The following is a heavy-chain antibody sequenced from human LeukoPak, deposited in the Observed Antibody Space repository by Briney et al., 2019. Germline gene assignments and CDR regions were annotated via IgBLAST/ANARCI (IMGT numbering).Heavy chain of an antibody. CDR2: INTNTGNP. V-gene: IGHV7-4-1*02. D-gene: IGHD3-10*01. Sequence: ASVKVSCKASGYTFTSLDISWVRQANGQGLEWMGWINTNTGNPTYAQGFTGRFVFSLDTSVSTAYLQISSLKAEDTAVYYCAREVAYYYGSFDIWGQGTMVTVSS. CDR3: AREVAYYYGSFDI. CDR1: GYTFTSLD. J-gene: IGHJ3*02.